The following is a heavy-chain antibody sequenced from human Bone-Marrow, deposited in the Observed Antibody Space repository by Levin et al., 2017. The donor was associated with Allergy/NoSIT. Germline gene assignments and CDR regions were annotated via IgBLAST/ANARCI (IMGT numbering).Heavy chain of an antibody. Sequence: SLRLSCAASGFTFEDYAMHWVRQAPGKGLEWVSGISLNSGNIGYADSVKGRFTISRDNAKNSLYLQMNSLRAEDTALYYCVKDMSPEYYYDSSGAFNYWGQGTLVTVSS. CDR2: ISLNSGNI. V-gene: IGHV3-9*01. CDR3: VKDMSPEYYYDSSGAFNY. CDR1: GFTFEDYA. J-gene: IGHJ4*02. D-gene: IGHD3-22*01.